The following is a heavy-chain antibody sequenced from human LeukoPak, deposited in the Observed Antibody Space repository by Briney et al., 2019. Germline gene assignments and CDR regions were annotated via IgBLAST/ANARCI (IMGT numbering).Heavy chain of an antibody. D-gene: IGHD1-26*01. V-gene: IGHV3-74*01. J-gene: IGHJ3*02. Sequence: GGSLRLSCAASGFTFNAYAMNWVRQTPGKGLVWVSRINLDGSSTSYADSVKGRFTISRDNAENTLYLLMNSLRIKDTAVYYCPVWGRAFHIWGQGTMVTVSS. CDR2: INLDGSST. CDR3: PVWGRAFHI. CDR1: GFTFNAYA.